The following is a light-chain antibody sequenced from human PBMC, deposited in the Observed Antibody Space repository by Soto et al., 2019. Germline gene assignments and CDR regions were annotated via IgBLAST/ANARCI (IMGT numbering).Light chain of an antibody. V-gene: IGLV1-40*01. J-gene: IGLJ2*01. CDR3: QSYDNGLSASV. Sequence: QSVLTQPPSVSGAPGQRVTISSTGSSSNVGAGHVVHWYQQFPGRAPNLLIYGSSNRPSGVPDRFSGSKSGTSASLAITGLQAEDEADYYCQSYDNGLSASVFGGGTKLTVL. CDR2: GSS. CDR1: SSNVGAGHV.